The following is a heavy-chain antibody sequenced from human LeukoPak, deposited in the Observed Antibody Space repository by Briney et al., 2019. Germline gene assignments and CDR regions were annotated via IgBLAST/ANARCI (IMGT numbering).Heavy chain of an antibody. CDR2: ISSSGSTI. V-gene: IGHV3-48*03. CDR3: ARNVYNFDY. Sequence: PGGSLRLSCAASGFTFSSYEMNWGRQAPGKGLEWVSYISSSGSTIYYADSVQGRFTISRDNAQNSLYLQMSSLRAEDTAVYYCARNVYNFDYWGQGTLVTVSS. D-gene: IGHD3-10*02. J-gene: IGHJ4*02. CDR1: GFTFSSYE.